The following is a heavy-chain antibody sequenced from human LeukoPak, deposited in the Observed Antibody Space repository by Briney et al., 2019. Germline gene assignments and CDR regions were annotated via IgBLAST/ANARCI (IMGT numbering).Heavy chain of an antibody. CDR2: VYYSGIT. V-gene: IGHV4-59*01. CDR3: AREGYYDSSGYYSHSFDY. CDR1: GGSMISYY. Sequence: SETLSLTCTVSGGSMISYYWSWIRQPPGKGLEWIGHVYYSGITNYTPSLKSRVTISVDTSKKQFSLKLSSATAADTAVYYCAREGYYDSSGYYSHSFDYWGQGTLVTVSS. J-gene: IGHJ4*02. D-gene: IGHD3-22*01.